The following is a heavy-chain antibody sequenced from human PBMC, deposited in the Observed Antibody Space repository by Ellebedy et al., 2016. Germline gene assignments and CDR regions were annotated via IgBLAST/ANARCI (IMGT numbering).Heavy chain of an antibody. V-gene: IGHV3-21*01. D-gene: IGHD5-18*01. CDR3: ARERSYGSYYYGMDV. Sequence: GGSLRLSCAAPGFTFSSYSMNWVRQAPGKGLEWVSSISSSSSYIYYADSVKGRFTISRDNAKNSLYLQMNSLRAEDTAVYYCARERSYGSYYYGMDVWGQGTTVTVSS. CDR2: ISSSSSYI. J-gene: IGHJ6*02. CDR1: GFTFSSYS.